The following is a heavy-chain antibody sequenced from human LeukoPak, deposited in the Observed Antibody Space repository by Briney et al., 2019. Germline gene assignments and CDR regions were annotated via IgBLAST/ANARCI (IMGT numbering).Heavy chain of an antibody. V-gene: IGHV3-11*04. CDR2: ISSSGSTI. Sequence: GGSLRLSCAASGFTFSDYYMSWIRQAPGKGLEWVSYISSSGSTIYYADSVKGRFTISRDNAKNSLYLQMNSLRAEDTAVYHCAKARYSSGLDYWGQGTLVSVSS. CDR3: AKARYSSGLDY. D-gene: IGHD6-19*01. J-gene: IGHJ4*02. CDR1: GFTFSDYY.